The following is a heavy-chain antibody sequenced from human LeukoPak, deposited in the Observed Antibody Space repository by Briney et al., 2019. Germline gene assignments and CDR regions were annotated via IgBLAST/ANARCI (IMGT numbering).Heavy chain of an antibody. V-gene: IGHV3-66*02. CDR2: IYSGGST. Sequence: GGSLRLSCAASGFTVSSNYMSWVRQAPGKGLEWVSVIYSGGSTYYADSVKGRFTISRDNSKNTLYLQMNSLRAEDTAVYYCAKDGCTNGVCKWFYYYMDVWGKGTTVTVSS. J-gene: IGHJ6*03. D-gene: IGHD2-8*01. CDR1: GFTVSSNY. CDR3: AKDGCTNGVCKWFYYYMDV.